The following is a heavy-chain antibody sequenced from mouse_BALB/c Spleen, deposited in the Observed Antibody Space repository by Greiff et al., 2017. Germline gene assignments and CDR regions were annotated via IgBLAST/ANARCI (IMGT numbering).Heavy chain of an antibody. CDR3: ASGDYYRYPWAY. CDR1: GFNIKDTY. Sequence: VQLQQSGAELVKPGASVKLSCTASGFNIKDTYMHWVKQRPEQGLEWIGRIDPANGNTKYDPKFQGKATITADTSSNTAYLQLSSLTSEDTAVYYCASGDYYRYPWAYWGQGTLVTVSA. CDR2: IDPANGNT. J-gene: IGHJ3*01. D-gene: IGHD2-14*01. V-gene: IGHV14-3*02.